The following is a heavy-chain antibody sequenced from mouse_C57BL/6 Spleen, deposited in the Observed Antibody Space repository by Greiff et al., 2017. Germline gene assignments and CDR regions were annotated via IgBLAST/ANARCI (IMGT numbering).Heavy chain of an antibody. Sequence: VQLKESGPELVKPGASVKISCKASGYSFTGYYMNWVKQSPEKSLEWIGEINPSTGGTTYNQKFKAKATLTVDKCSSTAYMQLKSLTSEDSAVYYCASAPYGNYGMGPRMFWGTGTTVTVSS. CDR2: INPSTGGT. V-gene: IGHV1-42*01. D-gene: IGHD2-1*01. CDR1: GYSFTGYY. CDR3: ASAPYGNYGMGPRMF. J-gene: IGHJ1*03.